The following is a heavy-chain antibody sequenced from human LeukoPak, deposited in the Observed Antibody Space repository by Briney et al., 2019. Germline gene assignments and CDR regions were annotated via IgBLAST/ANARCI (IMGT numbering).Heavy chain of an antibody. CDR3: ARSCSSTSCSDY. D-gene: IGHD2-2*01. J-gene: IGHJ4*02. CDR2: ISSSSSYI. CDR1: GFTFSSYS. V-gene: IGHV3-21*01. Sequence: GGSLRLSCAASGFTFSSYSMNWVRQAPGKGLEWVSSISSSSSYIYYADSVKGRFTISRDNAKNSLYLQMNSLRSEDAAVYYCARSCSSTSCSDYWGQGTLVTVSS.